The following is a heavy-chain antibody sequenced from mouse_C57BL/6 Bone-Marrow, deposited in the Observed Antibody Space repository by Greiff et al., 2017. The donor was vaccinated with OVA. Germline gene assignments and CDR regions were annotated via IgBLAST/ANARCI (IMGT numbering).Heavy chain of an antibody. Sequence: VQLQQSGGGLVKPGGSLKLSCAASGFTFSDYGMHWVRQAPEKGLEWVAYISSGSSTIYYADTVKGRFTISRDNAKNTLFLQMTSLRSEDTAMYYCARDYGNYDWFAYWGQGTLVTVSA. CDR1: GFTFSDYG. D-gene: IGHD2-1*01. J-gene: IGHJ3*01. CDR2: ISSGSSTI. CDR3: ARDYGNYDWFAY. V-gene: IGHV5-17*01.